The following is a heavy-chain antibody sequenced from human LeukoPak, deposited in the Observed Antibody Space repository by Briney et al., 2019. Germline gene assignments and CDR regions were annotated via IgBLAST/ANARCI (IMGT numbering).Heavy chain of an antibody. CDR2: INHSGST. CDR1: GGSFSGYY. J-gene: IGHJ4*02. V-gene: IGHV4-34*01. Sequence: SETLSLTCAVYGGSFSGYYWSWIRQPPGKGLEWIGEINHSGSTNYNPSLKSRVTISVDTSKNQFSLKLSSLTAADTAVYYCASLTVDTAMVEDYWGQGTLVTVSS. D-gene: IGHD5-18*01. CDR3: ASLTVDTAMVEDY.